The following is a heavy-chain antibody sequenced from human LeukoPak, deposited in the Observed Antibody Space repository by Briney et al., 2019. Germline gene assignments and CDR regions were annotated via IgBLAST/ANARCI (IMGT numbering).Heavy chain of an antibody. V-gene: IGHV3-11*01. Sequence: NPGGSLRLSCAASGFTFSDYYMSWIRQAPGKGLEWVSYISSSGSTIYYADSVKGRFTISRDNAKNSLYLQMNSLRAEDTAVYYCARGGYCSGGSCLRGAFDIWGQGTMVTVSS. J-gene: IGHJ3*02. CDR1: GFTFSDYY. CDR3: ARGGYCSGGSCLRGAFDI. D-gene: IGHD2-15*01. CDR2: ISSSGSTI.